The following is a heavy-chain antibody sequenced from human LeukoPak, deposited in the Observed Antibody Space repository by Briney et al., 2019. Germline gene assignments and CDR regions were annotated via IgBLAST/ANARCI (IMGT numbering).Heavy chain of an antibody. CDR2: IYYSGST. CDR1: GGSISSYY. CDR3: ARYPLERHPYDYMDV. J-gene: IGHJ6*03. V-gene: IGHV4-59*01. Sequence: PSGTLSLTCTVSGGSISSYYWSWIRQPPGKGLEWIGYIYYSGSTYYNPSLKSRVTISVDTSKNQFSLKLSSVTAADTAVHYCARYPLERHPYDYMDVWGKGTTVTVPS. D-gene: IGHD1-1*01.